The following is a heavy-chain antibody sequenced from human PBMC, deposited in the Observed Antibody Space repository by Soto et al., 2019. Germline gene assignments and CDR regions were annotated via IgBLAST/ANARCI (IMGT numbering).Heavy chain of an antibody. D-gene: IGHD3-9*01. Sequence: ASVKVSCKXSGYTFIDYYMHWVRQAPGQGFEWMGRISPRSGGTNYAQKFQGRVTMTWDTSLNTAYMELSSLISEDTAVYYCARPPGYISDWYYFDLWGQGTLVTVSS. CDR2: ISPRSGGT. V-gene: IGHV1-2*02. CDR3: ARPPGYISDWYYFDL. J-gene: IGHJ4*02. CDR1: GYTFIDYY.